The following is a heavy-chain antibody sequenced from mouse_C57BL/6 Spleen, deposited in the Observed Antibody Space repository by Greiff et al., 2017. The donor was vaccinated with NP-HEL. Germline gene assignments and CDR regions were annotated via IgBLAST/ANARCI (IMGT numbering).Heavy chain of an antibody. D-gene: IGHD1-1*01. J-gene: IGHJ2*01. CDR3: TGDDYGSSYFDY. CDR1: GYTFTDYE. CDR2: IDPETGGT. Sequence: VQLQQSGAELVRPGASVTLSCKASGYTFTDYEMHWVKQTPVHGLEWIGAIDPETGGTAYNQKFKGKAILTADKSSSTAYMELRSLTSEDSAVYYCTGDDYGSSYFDYWGQGITLTVSS. V-gene: IGHV1-15*01.